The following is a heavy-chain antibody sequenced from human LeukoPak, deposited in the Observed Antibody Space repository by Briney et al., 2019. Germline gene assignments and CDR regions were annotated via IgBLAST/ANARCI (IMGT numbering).Heavy chain of an antibody. Sequence: GASVKVSCKASGYTFTGYYMHWVRQAPGQGLEWMGWINPNSGGTNYAQKFQGRVTMTRDTSISTAYMELRSLRSDDTAVYYCARDLYYYDSSGYYYVDYWGQGTLVTVSS. J-gene: IGHJ4*02. CDR2: INPNSGGT. V-gene: IGHV1-2*02. CDR3: ARDLYYYDSSGYYYVDY. CDR1: GYTFTGYY. D-gene: IGHD3-22*01.